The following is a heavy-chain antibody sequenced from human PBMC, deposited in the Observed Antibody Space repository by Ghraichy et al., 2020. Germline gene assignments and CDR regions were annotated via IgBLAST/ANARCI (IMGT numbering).Heavy chain of an antibody. V-gene: IGHV1-46*01. CDR2: INPSGGST. J-gene: IGHJ6*02. Sequence: ASVKVSCKASGYTFTSYYMHWVRQAPGQGLEWMGIINPSGGSTSYAQKFQGRVTMTRDTSTSTVYMELSSLRSEDTAVYYCAGVHVDTAMVNYYYGMDVWGQGTTVTVSS. D-gene: IGHD5-18*01. CDR1: GYTFTSYY. CDR3: AGVHVDTAMVNYYYGMDV.